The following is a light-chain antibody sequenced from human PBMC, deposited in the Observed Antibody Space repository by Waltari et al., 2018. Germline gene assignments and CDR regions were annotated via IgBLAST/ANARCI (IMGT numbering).Light chain of an antibody. CDR1: QSVGRS. CDR3: QHYVRLPAT. J-gene: IGKJ1*01. CDR2: DAS. V-gene: IGKV3-20*01. Sequence: IVLTQSPGTLSLSPGERATLACRASQSVGRSLAWYQQKPGKAPRLRIYDASRRATGIPDRFSGSGSVTDFRLTIRTLEPEDFGVYYCQHYVRLPATFGQGTKVEI.